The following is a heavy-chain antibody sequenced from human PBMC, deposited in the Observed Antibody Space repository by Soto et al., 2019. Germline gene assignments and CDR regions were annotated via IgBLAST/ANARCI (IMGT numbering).Heavy chain of an antibody. V-gene: IGHV1-69*06. J-gene: IGHJ3*01. CDR1: GGTFNGYG. CDR2: TVPVFDTS. D-gene: IGHD3-10*01. Sequence: QVQLVQSGAVVKKPGSSVEVSCKASGGTFNGYGISWVRQAPGQGLEWMGGTVPVFDTSKYAPKFQGRVTTTADKSTSTAYRELSSVRSEDTAIYFSARGVSNSGAYYTGPSAYELWGQGTLVIVSS. CDR3: ARGVSNSGAYYTGPSAYEL.